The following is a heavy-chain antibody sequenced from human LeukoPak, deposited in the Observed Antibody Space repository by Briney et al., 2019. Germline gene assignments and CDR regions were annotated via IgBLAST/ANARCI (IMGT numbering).Heavy chain of an antibody. D-gene: IGHD6-19*01. CDR3: AREKQWLGHAFDI. CDR2: AYHSGSP. Sequence: SETLSLTCSVSSHSISSGYFWGWIRQPPGKGLEWIGSAYHSGSPYYNPSLKSRVTISVDTSKNQFSLKLSSVTAADTAVYYCAREKQWLGHAFDIWGQGTMVTVSS. V-gene: IGHV4-38-2*02. CDR1: SHSISSGYF. J-gene: IGHJ3*02.